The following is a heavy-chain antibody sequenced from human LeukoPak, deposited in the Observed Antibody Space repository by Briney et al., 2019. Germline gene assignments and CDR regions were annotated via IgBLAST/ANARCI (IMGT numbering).Heavy chain of an antibody. J-gene: IGHJ4*02. Sequence: QTGGSLRLSCAASGFTFSGSAMHWVRQASGKGLEWVGRIRSKANSYATAYAASVKGRFTISRDDSKNTAYLQMNSLKTEDTAVYYCTRLPGPSSGSPINFDYWGQGTLVTVSS. D-gene: IGHD3-22*01. CDR2: IRSKANSYAT. V-gene: IGHV3-73*01. CDR1: GFTFSGSA. CDR3: TRLPGPSSGSPINFDY.